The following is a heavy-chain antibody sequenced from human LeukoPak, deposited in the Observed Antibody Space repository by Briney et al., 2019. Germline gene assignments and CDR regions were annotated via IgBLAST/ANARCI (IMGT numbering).Heavy chain of an antibody. Sequence: SQTLSLTCAISGDSVSSNSATWNWIRQSPSRGLEWLGRTYYRSKWYNDYAVSVKSRIIINPDTSKNQFSLQLNSVTPEDTAVYYCARVLWFREFSPYPLFDYWGQGTPVTVSS. CDR2: TYYRSKWYN. CDR1: GDSVSSNSAT. J-gene: IGHJ4*02. V-gene: IGHV6-1*01. D-gene: IGHD3-10*01. CDR3: ARVLWFREFSPYPLFDY.